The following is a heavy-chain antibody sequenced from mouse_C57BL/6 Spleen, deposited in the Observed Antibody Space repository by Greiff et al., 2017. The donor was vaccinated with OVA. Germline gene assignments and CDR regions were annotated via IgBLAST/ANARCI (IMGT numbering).Heavy chain of an antibody. V-gene: IGHV3-1*01. CDR3: ARDNYYAPFAY. J-gene: IGHJ3*01. CDR1: GYSITSGYD. CDR2: ISYSGST. Sequence: DVKLVESGPGMVKPSQSLSLTCTVTGYSITSGYDWHWLRHFPGNKLEWMGYISYSGSTNYNPSLKSRISITHDTSKNHFFLKLNSVTTEDTATYYCARDNYYAPFAYWGQGTLVTVSA. D-gene: IGHD2-1*01.